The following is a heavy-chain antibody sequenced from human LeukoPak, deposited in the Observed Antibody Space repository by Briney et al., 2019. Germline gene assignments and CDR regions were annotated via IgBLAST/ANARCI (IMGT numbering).Heavy chain of an antibody. V-gene: IGHV4-59*01. D-gene: IGHD2-2*01. CDR2: IYYSGST. CDR1: GGSISSYY. CDR3: ATGVCRSTSCPDWYFDL. J-gene: IGHJ2*01. Sequence: SETLSLTCTVSGGSISSYYWSWIRQPPGKGLEWIGYIYYSGSTNYNPSLKSRVTISVDTSKNQFSLKLSSVTAADTAVYYCATGVCRSTSCPDWYFDLWGRGTLVTVSS.